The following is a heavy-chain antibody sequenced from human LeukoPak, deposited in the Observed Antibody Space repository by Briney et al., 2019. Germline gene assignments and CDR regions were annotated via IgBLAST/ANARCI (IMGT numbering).Heavy chain of an antibody. Sequence: SETLSLTCTVSGYSISSGYYWGWIRQPPGKGLEWIGSIYHSGSTYYNPSLKSRVTISVDTSKNQFSLKLSSVTAADTAVYYCAREGVVPAAEFDPWGQGTLVTVSS. V-gene: IGHV4-38-2*02. CDR1: GYSISSGYY. D-gene: IGHD2-2*01. J-gene: IGHJ5*02. CDR2: IYHSGST. CDR3: AREGVVPAAEFDP.